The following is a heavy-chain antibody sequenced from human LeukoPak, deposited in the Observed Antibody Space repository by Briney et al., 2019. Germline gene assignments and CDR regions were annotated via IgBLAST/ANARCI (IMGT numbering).Heavy chain of an antibody. CDR2: IDRSGDNT. CDR1: GFTFSSSV. CDR3: ARDGFLGPVTAYLDY. D-gene: IGHD2-21*02. J-gene: IGHJ4*02. Sequence: GGSLRLSCAASGFTFSSSVMSWVRQAPGKGLEWVSAIDRSGDNTYYGDSVKGRFTISRDNARNTLYLQMNSLRAEDTAVYYCARDGFLGPVTAYLDYWGQGTPVTVSS. V-gene: IGHV3-23*01.